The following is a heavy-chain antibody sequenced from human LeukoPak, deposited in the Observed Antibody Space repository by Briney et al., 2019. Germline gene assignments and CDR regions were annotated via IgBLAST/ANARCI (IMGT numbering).Heavy chain of an antibody. Sequence: GGSLRLSCVASGFTLDDYALHWVRQAPRKGLEWISLISGDGDNTYYADSVKGRFTISRDNSKNSLYLQMGSLRAEDTALYYCAKGVRSGTYYNCFDPWGQGTLVTVSS. V-gene: IGHV3-43*02. CDR2: ISGDGDNT. D-gene: IGHD1-26*01. CDR3: AKGVRSGTYYNCFDP. J-gene: IGHJ5*02. CDR1: GFTLDDYA.